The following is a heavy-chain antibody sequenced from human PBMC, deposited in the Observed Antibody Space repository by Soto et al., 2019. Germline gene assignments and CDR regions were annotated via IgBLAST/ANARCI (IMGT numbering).Heavy chain of an antibody. CDR2: IYYSGST. J-gene: IGHJ6*02. D-gene: IGHD3-10*01. V-gene: IGHV4-39*01. CDR3: ASPTVRGVIGMDV. CDR1: GGSISSSSYY. Sequence: PSETLSLTCTVSGGSISSSSYYWGWIRQPPGKGLEWIGRIYYSGSTYYNPSLKSRVTISVDTSKNQFSLKLSSVTAADTAVYYCASPTVRGVIGMDVWGQGTTVTV.